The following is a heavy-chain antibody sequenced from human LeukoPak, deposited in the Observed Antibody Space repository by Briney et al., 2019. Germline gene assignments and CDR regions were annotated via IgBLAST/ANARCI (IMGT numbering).Heavy chain of an antibody. CDR2: RNPDGRQK. V-gene: IGHV3-7*01. CDR1: GFTFSTSW. Sequence: GGSLRLSCAVSGFTFSTSWMHWVRQAPGPGLEWVANRNPDGRQKHYVDSLKGRFSISRDNGRNSLYLQMDNLRVEDTAVYYCMSDSFDNWGQGTLVTVSS. CDR3: MSDSFDN. J-gene: IGHJ4*02.